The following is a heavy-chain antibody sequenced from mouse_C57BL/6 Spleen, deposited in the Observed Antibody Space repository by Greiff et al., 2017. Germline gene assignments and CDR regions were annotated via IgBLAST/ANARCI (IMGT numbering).Heavy chain of an antibody. Sequence: VQLQQPGAELVKPGASVKMSCKASGYTFPSYWITWVKQRPGQGLEWIGDIYPGSGSTNYNEKFKSKATLTVDTSSSTAYMQLSSLTSEDSAVYYWARRSYGSSYDWYFDVWGTGTTVTVSS. J-gene: IGHJ1*03. D-gene: IGHD1-1*01. CDR3: ARRSYGSSYDWYFDV. CDR1: GYTFPSYW. CDR2: IYPGSGST. V-gene: IGHV1-55*01.